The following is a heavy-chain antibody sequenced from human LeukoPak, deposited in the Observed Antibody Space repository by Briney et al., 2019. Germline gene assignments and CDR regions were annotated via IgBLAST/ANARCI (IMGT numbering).Heavy chain of an antibody. D-gene: IGHD6-19*01. CDR2: IDGSGST. CDR3: ARDGGSGWFDY. V-gene: IGHV4-4*07. J-gene: IGHJ4*02. CDR1: GGSISSYY. Sequence: PSETLSLTCTVSGGSISSYYWSWIRQPAGKGLEWIGRIDGSGSTNYNPSLKSRISVSVDTSKNQVSLKLSYVTAADTAVYYCARDGGSGWFDYWGQGTLVTVSS.